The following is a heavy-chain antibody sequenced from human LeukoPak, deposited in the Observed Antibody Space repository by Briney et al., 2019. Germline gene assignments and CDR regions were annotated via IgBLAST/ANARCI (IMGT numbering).Heavy chain of an antibody. J-gene: IGHJ4*02. CDR1: GFTFSSYA. Sequence: GGSLRLSCAASGFTFSSYAMHWVRQAPGKGLEWVAVIWYDGSNKYYADSVKGRFTISRDNSKNTLYLQVISLRAEDTAVYYCARASDLRALASSYYFDYWGQGALVTVSS. CDR2: IWYDGSNK. V-gene: IGHV3-33*08. CDR3: ARASDLRALASSYYFDY. D-gene: IGHD6-19*01.